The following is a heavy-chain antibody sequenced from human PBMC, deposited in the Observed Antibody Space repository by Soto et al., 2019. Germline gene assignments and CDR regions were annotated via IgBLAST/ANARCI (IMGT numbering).Heavy chain of an antibody. Sequence: PVGFLRLACAASGFTFTRCSMNWVSQAPGVGLGGVSSISSTTNYIYYGDSMKGRFTISRENAKNSLYLEMNSLRAEDTALYYCARKSEGRTSSFDYWAQGTLDTDSS. CDR2: ISSTTNYI. V-gene: IGHV3-21*06. CDR3: ARKSEGRTSSFDY. J-gene: IGHJ4*02. CDR1: GFTFTRCS.